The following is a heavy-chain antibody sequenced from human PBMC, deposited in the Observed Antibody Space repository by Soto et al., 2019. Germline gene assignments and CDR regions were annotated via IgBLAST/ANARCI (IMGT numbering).Heavy chain of an antibody. CDR2: ISYSGNT. CDR1: GGAISSYY. CDR3: ARHLVGYCSGGSCYDRVDAFDI. Sequence: SETLSLTCTVSGGAISSYYWSWIRQPPGKGLEWIGYISYSGNTNYNPSLKSRFTISVDTSKKQFSLKLSSVTAADTAVYFCARHLVGYCSGGSCYDRVDAFDIWGQGTMVTVSS. V-gene: IGHV4-59*08. D-gene: IGHD2-15*01. J-gene: IGHJ3*02.